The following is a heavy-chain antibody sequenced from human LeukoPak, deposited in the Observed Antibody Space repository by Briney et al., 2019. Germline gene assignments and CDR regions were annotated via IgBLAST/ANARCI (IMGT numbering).Heavy chain of an antibody. D-gene: IGHD3-10*01. V-gene: IGHV4-34*01. Sequence: KPSETLSLTCAVYGGSFSGYYWSWIRQPPGKGLEWIGEINHSGSTNYNPSLKIRVTISVDTSKNQFSLKMTSVTAADAAVYYCTKSDPKVWSPRYWGQGTLVTVSS. CDR2: INHSGST. CDR1: GGSFSGYY. CDR3: TKSDPKVWSPRY. J-gene: IGHJ4*02.